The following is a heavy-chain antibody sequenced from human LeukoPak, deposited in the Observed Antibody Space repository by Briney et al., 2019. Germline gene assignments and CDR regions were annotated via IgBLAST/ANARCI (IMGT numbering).Heavy chain of an antibody. CDR1: GFTFSSYC. CDR2: IWYDGSNK. Sequence: GRSLRLSCAASGFTFSSYCMHGVRQAPGKGLEWVAVIWYDGSNKYYADSVKGRFTISRDNSKNTLYLQMNSLRAEETAVYYCARESHGLYYYDSSLGFDYWGQGTLVTVSS. D-gene: IGHD3-22*01. V-gene: IGHV3-33*01. CDR3: ARESHGLYYYDSSLGFDY. J-gene: IGHJ4*02.